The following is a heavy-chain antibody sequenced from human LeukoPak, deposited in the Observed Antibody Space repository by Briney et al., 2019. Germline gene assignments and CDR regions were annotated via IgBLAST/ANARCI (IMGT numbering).Heavy chain of an antibody. Sequence: PSETLSLTCTVSGDSLSSSSYYWGWIRQPPGTRLECIGSIYYSGNTYYNPPLKSRVTMSLDTSKNQFSLKLSSVTAADTAVYYCASSVHIRSIAVAGRGVRTSYYYYYYMDVWGKGTTVTVSS. CDR2: IYYSGNT. D-gene: IGHD6-19*01. CDR3: ASSVHIRSIAVAGRGVRTSYYYYYYMDV. V-gene: IGHV4-39*01. CDR1: GDSLSSSSYY. J-gene: IGHJ6*03.